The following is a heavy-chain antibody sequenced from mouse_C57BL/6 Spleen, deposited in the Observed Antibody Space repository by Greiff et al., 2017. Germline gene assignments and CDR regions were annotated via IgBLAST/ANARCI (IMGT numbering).Heavy chain of an antibody. CDR2: INPSNGGT. CDR1: GYTFTSYW. V-gene: IGHV1-53*01. CDR3: AREAGYYSTFAY. D-gene: IGHD2-5*01. Sequence: VQLQQPGTELVKPGASVKLSCKASGYTFTSYWMHWVKQRPGQGLEWIGNINPSNGGTNYNEKFKSKATLTVDKSSSTAYMQRSSLTSEDSAVYYCAREAGYYSTFAYWGQGTLVTVSA. J-gene: IGHJ3*01.